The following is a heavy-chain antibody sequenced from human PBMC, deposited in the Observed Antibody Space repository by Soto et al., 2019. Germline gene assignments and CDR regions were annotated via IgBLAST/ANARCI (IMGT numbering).Heavy chain of an antibody. V-gene: IGHV3-11*01. CDR2: ISFIDSI. Sequence: QVQLVESGGGLVKPGGSLRLSCAASGFTFTEYSMSWIRQAPGKGLEWVSYISFIDSIYYADSVKGRFTISRDNAKNSLSLQRNSLRADDTAVYYCASRDNTSSSFEYWGQGTLVTVSS. CDR3: ASRDNTSSSFEY. J-gene: IGHJ4*02. CDR1: GFTFTEYS. D-gene: IGHD2-2*02.